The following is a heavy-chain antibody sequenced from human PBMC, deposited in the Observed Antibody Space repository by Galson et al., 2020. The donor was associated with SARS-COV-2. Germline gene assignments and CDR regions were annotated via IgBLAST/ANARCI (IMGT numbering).Heavy chain of an antibody. CDR2: TDWDGDK. J-gene: IGHJ4*02. CDR3: ARIDSSGCRGNY. Sequence: ESGPTLVKPTQTLTLTCTFSGFSLTTDGVCVNWVRQPPGKALEWLARTDWDGDKYYTTSLKTRLTISKDTSKNQVVLTMTDMDPVDTATYYCARIDSSGCRGNYWGQGTPVTVS. D-gene: IGHD6-19*01. CDR1: GFSLTTDGVC. V-gene: IGHV2-70*11.